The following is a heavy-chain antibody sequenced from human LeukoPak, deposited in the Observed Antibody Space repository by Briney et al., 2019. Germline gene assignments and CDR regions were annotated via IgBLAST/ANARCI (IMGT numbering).Heavy chain of an antibody. CDR2: INPNIGGP. CDR1: GCTFTGYY. CDR3: ARADCSGGSCYSFDY. J-gene: IGHJ4*02. V-gene: IGHV1-2*02. Sequence: ASVKVSCKASGCTFTGYYIHWVRQAPGQGLEWMGWINPNIGGPNYPQKFQGRVTMTRDTSISTAYMELSRLRSDVTDLYYCARADCSGGSCYSFDYWGQGIVGTVSS. D-gene: IGHD2-15*01.